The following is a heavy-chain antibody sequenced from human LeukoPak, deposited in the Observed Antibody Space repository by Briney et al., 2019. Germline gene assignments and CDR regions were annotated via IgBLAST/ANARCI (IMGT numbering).Heavy chain of an antibody. CDR3: ASLSDSGYVDPQEPGRDY. CDR2: INPSGGST. Sequence: ASVKVSCKASGYTFTSYYMHWVRQAPGQGLEWMGIINPSGGSTSYAQKFQGRVTMTRDTSTSTVYMELSSLRAEDTAVYYCASLSDSGYVDPQEPGRDYWGQGTLVTVSS. D-gene: IGHD5-12*01. CDR1: GYTFTSYY. V-gene: IGHV1-46*01. J-gene: IGHJ4*02.